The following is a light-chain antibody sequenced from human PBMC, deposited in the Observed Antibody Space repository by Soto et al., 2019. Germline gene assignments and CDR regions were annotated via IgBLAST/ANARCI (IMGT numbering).Light chain of an antibody. J-gene: IGKJ1*01. V-gene: IGKV2-30*02. CDR3: MQGIYWPWT. CDR2: QVS. CDR1: QSLVHSSGNTY. Sequence: DVVMTQSPLSLPVTLGQPASISCRSSQSLVHSSGNTYLNWFLQRPGHSPRRLIYQVSNRDSGVPDRFSGSGSGIDFTLKISRVEADDVGVYYCMQGIYWPWTFGQGTKVEIK.